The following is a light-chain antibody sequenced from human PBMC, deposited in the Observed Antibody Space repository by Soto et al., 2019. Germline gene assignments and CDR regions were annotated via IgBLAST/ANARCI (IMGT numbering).Light chain of an antibody. Sequence: EMVMTQSPATLSVSPGERATLCCRASQSVSSNLAWYQQKPGQAPRLLIYGASTRATGIPARFSGSGSGTEFTLTISSLQSEDFAVYYCQQYNSWPPFTFGPGTRVDIK. V-gene: IGKV3-15*01. CDR2: GAS. CDR3: QQYNSWPPFT. J-gene: IGKJ3*01. CDR1: QSVSSN.